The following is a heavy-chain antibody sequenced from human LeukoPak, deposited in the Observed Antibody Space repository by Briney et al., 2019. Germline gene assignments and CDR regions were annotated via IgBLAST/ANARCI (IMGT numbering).Heavy chain of an antibody. CDR3: ATVAYYYDSSGYRYQQNCWFDP. V-gene: IGHV1-24*01. J-gene: IGHJ5*02. Sequence: ASVKVSCKVSGYTLTELSMHWVRQAPGKGLEWMGGFDPEDGETIYAQKFQGRVTMTEDTSTDTAYMELSSLRSEDTAVYYCATVAYYYDSSGYRYQQNCWFDPWGQGTLVTVSS. D-gene: IGHD3-22*01. CDR1: GYTLTELS. CDR2: FDPEDGET.